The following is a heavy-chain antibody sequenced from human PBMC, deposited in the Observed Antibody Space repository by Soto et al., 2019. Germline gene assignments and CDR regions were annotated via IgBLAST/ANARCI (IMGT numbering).Heavy chain of an antibody. CDR1: GYSFTNYG. V-gene: IGHV1-18*01. CDR3: ARDRGVAPPVAGNTHYYYYMDV. J-gene: IGHJ6*03. D-gene: IGHD6-19*01. CDR2: ISAYNGKT. Sequence: QDRLVQSGVEVKKPGASVRVSCKASGYSFTNYGITWVRQAPGQGFEWMGWISAYNGKTNYAQKFQGRGTLTTDASTSTAYLELRSLRSDDTAVYYCARDRGVAPPVAGNTHYYYYMDVWGKGTTVTVSS.